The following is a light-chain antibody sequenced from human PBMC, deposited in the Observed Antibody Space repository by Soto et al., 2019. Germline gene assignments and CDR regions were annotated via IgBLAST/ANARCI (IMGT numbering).Light chain of an antibody. CDR3: TSFTTAYTNV. V-gene: IGLV2-14*03. Sequence: QSALTQPASVSGSPGQSITVSCTGTSSDIGRYDYVSWYQQHPGKVPKLLIYDVTNRPSGVSNRFSGSKSGNTASLTISGLQAEDEADYYCTSFTTAYTNVFGTGTKVTVL. J-gene: IGLJ1*01. CDR2: DVT. CDR1: SSDIGRYDY.